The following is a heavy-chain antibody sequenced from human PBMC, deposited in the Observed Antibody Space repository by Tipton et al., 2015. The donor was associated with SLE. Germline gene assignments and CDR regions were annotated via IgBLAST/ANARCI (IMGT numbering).Heavy chain of an antibody. D-gene: IGHD2-2*01. CDR3: ASEGRSCTSTTCSHFDT. CDR1: PNTFSGFY. J-gene: IGHJ4*02. CDR2: INVDGTGK. V-gene: IGHV1-2*02. Sequence: QVQLVQSGAEMRRPGASVKVSCTAPPNTFSGFYIHWVRQAPGQGLEWMAWINVDGTGKIYAHKFEGRLTVTRDTSIRTVYMELSSLTSDDTAVYYCASEGRSCTSTTCSHFDTWGQGALFTVSS.